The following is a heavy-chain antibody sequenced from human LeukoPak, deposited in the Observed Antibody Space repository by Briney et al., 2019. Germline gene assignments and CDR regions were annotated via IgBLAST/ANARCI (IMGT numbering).Heavy chain of an antibody. J-gene: IGHJ4*02. V-gene: IGHV4-34*01. Sequence: SETLSLTCGVYGGSFSGYYWSWIRQPPGKGLEWIGETNHSGSTNYNPSLKSRVTISVDTSKNRFSLKLSSVTAADTAVYYCAKESCSGGSCYIFDYWGQGTLVTVSS. D-gene: IGHD2-15*01. CDR2: TNHSGST. CDR1: GGSFSGYY. CDR3: AKESCSGGSCYIFDY.